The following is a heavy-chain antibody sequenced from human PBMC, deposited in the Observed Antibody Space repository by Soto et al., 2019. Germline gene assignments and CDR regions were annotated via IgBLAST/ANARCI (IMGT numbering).Heavy chain of an antibody. J-gene: IGHJ3*02. CDR3: ARDEQWADAFDI. D-gene: IGHD6-19*01. Sequence: GGSLRLSCAASGFTFSSYGMHWVRQAPGKGLEWVAVIGYDGSNKYYADSVKGRFTISRDNSKDTLYLQMNSLRAEDTAVYYCARDEQWADAFDIWGQGTMVTVSS. CDR1: GFTFSSYG. V-gene: IGHV3-33*01. CDR2: IGYDGSNK.